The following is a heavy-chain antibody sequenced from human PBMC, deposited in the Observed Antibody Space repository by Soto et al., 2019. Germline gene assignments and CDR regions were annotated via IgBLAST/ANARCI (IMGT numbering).Heavy chain of an antibody. J-gene: IGHJ3*02. CDR1: GFTCSNSI. D-gene: IGHD2-2*01. CDR2: ISGSSDFL. Sequence: GGSLRLSCAASGFTCSNSIINWVRQAPRQGLEWVSSISGSSDFLYYADSVKGRFTISRDTATNSLYLQMNSLRAEDTAVYYCSTSTCYVFDIWVQGTLMAV. V-gene: IGHV3-21*01. CDR3: STSTCYVFDI.